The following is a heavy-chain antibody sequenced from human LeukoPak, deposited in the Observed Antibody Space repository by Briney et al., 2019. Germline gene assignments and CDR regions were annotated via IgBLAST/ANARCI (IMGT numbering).Heavy chain of an antibody. Sequence: PGGSLRLSCEASGFTFTGYWMSWVRQAPGKGPEWVAHIKENGNEQYYADSVKGRFTISRDNVKQSLGLQMNSLRVEDTAVYYCARGPGDFDASDIWGRGTMVTVSS. J-gene: IGHJ3*02. CDR2: IKENGNEQ. V-gene: IGHV3-7*01. CDR3: ARGPGDFDASDI. D-gene: IGHD1-14*01. CDR1: GFTFTGYW.